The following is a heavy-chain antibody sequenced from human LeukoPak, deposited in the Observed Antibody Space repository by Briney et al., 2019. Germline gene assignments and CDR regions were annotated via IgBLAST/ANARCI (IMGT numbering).Heavy chain of an antibody. Sequence: GGSLRLSCAASGFTLSNNWMSRVRQAPGQGLEWVANINQDGSQKYYVDSVKGRFTVSRDNAKSSLYLQMNSLRAEDTAVYYCARDSNHYDGNAYYDAFDVWGQGTMVTVSS. CDR1: GFTLSNNW. J-gene: IGHJ3*01. CDR3: ARDSNHYDGNAYYDAFDV. V-gene: IGHV3-7*05. CDR2: INQDGSQK. D-gene: IGHD1-14*01.